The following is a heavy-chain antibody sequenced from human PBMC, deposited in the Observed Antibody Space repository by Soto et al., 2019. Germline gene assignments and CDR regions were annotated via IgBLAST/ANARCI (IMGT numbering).Heavy chain of an antibody. CDR3: ARAAIAATPYYYYYMDV. V-gene: IGHV4-59*12. J-gene: IGHJ6*03. Sequence: PSETLSLTCTVSGGSTSSYYWSWIRQPPGKGLEWIGYIYYSGSTNYNPSLKSRVTISVDTSKNQFSLKLSSVTAADTAVYYCARAAIAATPYYYYYMDVWGKGTTVTVSS. CDR1: GGSTSSYY. D-gene: IGHD2-15*01. CDR2: IYYSGST.